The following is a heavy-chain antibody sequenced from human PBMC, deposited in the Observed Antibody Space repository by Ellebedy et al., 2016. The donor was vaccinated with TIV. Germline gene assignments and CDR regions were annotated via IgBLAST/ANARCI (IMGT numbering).Heavy chain of an antibody. V-gene: IGHV3-53*01. CDR3: AKNSGEHYYGSGSFYGMDV. Sequence: GESLKISCAASGFIVSSNFMSWVRQAPGKGLEWVSVIYSGGSTYYADSVKGRFTISRDNSKNTLYLQMNSLRAEDTAVYYCAKNSGEHYYGSGSFYGMDVWGQGTTVTVSS. D-gene: IGHD3-10*01. J-gene: IGHJ6*02. CDR2: IYSGGST. CDR1: GFIVSSNF.